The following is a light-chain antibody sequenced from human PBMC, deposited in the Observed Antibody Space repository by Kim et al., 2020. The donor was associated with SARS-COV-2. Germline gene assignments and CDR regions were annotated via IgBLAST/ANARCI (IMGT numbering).Light chain of an antibody. J-gene: IGKJ4*01. CDR2: DVS. CDR3: QQFNSFPLT. Sequence: SASVGDRVTITWRASQGGSSALAWYQQMPGKAPKLLIYDVSNLESGVPSRFSGSGSETVFTLTISSLQPEDFATYYCQQFNSFPLTFGGGTKLEI. V-gene: IGKV1-13*02. CDR1: QGGSSA.